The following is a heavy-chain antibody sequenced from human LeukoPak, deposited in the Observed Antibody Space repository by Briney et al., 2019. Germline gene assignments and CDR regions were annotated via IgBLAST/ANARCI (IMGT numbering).Heavy chain of an antibody. J-gene: IGHJ4*02. D-gene: IGHD3-16*01. Sequence: GRSLRLSCAASGFTFSSYAMHWVRQAPGKGLEWVAVISYDGSNKYYADSVKGRFTISRDNSKNTLYLQMNSLRAEDTAVYYCAKGGGGGEDFDYWGQGTLVTVSS. CDR3: AKGGGGGEDFDY. V-gene: IGHV3-30-3*01. CDR1: GFTFSSYA. CDR2: ISYDGSNK.